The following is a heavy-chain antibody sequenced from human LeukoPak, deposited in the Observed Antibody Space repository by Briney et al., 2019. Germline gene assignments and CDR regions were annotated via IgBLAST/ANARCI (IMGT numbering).Heavy chain of an antibody. CDR2: MSNSGST. J-gene: IGHJ4*02. V-gene: IGHV4-59*01. CDR1: GGSIGSFY. CDR3: AREHKDYDGDGYYYGY. D-gene: IGHD3-22*01. Sequence: SETLSLTCSVSGGSIGSFYWNWIRQPPGKGLEWMGYMSNSGSTNYNPSLKSRLTISVDTSKNHLSLRLSSVTAADTAVYYCAREHKDYDGDGYYYGYWGQGTLVTVSS.